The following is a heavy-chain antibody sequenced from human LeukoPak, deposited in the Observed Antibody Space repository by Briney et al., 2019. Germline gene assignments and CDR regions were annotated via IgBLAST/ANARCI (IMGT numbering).Heavy chain of an antibody. V-gene: IGHV1-69*06. J-gene: IGHJ5*02. D-gene: IGHD6-19*01. Sequence: SVKVSCKASGGTFSGYAISWVRQAPGQGLEWMGGIIPIFGTANYAQKFQGRVTITADKSTSTAYMELSSLRSEDTAVYYCARDSSGWYRSNWFDPWGQGTLVTVSS. CDR3: ARDSSGWYRSNWFDP. CDR1: GGTFSGYA. CDR2: IIPIFGTA.